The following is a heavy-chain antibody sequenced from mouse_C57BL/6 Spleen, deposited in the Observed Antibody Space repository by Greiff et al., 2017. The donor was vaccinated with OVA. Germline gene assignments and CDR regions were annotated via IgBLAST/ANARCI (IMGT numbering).Heavy chain of an antibody. J-gene: IGHJ2*01. V-gene: IGHV1-55*01. CDR3: ARLDYGSSDY. CDR2: IYPGSGST. CDR1: GYTFTSYW. Sequence: VQLQQPGAELVKPGASVKMSCKASGYTFTSYWITWVKQRPGQGLEWIGDIYPGSGSTNYNEKFKSKATLTVDKPSSTAYMQLSSLTSEDSAVYYCARLDYGSSDYWGQGTTLTVSS. D-gene: IGHD1-1*01.